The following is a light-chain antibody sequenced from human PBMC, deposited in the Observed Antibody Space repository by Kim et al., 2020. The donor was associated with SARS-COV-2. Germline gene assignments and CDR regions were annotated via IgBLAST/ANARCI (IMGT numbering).Light chain of an antibody. CDR1: QTIYTW. J-gene: IGKJ4*01. CDR2: KAS. Sequence: DIQMTQSPSTLSASVGDRVTITCRASQTIYTWLAWYQQKPGKAPNLLIYKASNLESGVPSRFSGSGSGTEFTLTISSLQPDDFATYYCQQSNDYPFTFGEGTKVDIK. V-gene: IGKV1-5*03. CDR3: QQSNDYPFT.